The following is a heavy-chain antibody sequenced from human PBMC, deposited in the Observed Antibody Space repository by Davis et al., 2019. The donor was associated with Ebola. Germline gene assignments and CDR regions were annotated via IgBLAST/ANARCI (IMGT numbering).Heavy chain of an antibody. CDR3: ARLGITGTNY. V-gene: IGHV1-2*06. D-gene: IGHD1-7*01. CDR1: GYTFTSYG. J-gene: IGHJ4*02. CDR2: INPNSGGT. Sequence: ASVKVSCKASGYTFTSYGISWVRQAPGQGLEWMGRINPNSGGTNYAQKFQGRVTMTRDTSISTAYMELSRLRSDDTAVYYCARLGITGTNYWGQGTLVTVSS.